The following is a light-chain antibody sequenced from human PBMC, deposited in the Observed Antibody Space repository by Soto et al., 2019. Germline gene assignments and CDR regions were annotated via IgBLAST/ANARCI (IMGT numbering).Light chain of an antibody. Sequence: QSALTQPASVSGSPGQSITISCTGPSSDVGSYNLVSWYQQYPGKAPKLIIFEVFKRPSGVSHRFSGSKSGNTASLTISGLQAGDEANYSCGSFAGRATFVFGGGTQLTVL. CDR2: EVF. CDR1: SSDVGSYNL. V-gene: IGLV2-23*02. CDR3: GSFAGRATFV. J-gene: IGLJ7*01.